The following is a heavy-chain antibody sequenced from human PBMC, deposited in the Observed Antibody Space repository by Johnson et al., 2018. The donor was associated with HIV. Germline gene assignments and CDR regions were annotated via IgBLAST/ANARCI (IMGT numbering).Heavy chain of an antibody. CDR1: GVTVSRNY. D-gene: IGHD2-21*01. J-gene: IGHJ3*02. CDR3: ARARTVVIARPDAFDI. CDR2: IYSGGRT. Sequence: AAGGVTVSRNYMSWVRQAPGKGLEWVSVIYSGGRTYYADSVKGRFTISRDNSKNTLYLQMNSLRAEDTAVYYCARARTVVIARPDAFDIWGQGTMVTVSS. V-gene: IGHV3-66*02.